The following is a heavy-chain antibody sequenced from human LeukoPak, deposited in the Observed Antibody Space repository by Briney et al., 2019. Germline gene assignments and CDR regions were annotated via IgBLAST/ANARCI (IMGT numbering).Heavy chain of an antibody. D-gene: IGHD6-13*01. Sequence: PGGSLRLSCAVSGFTFSNYYMSWIRQAPGKGLEGVSSDSSCSPTIPRQDSVTGHYTISRDHAHNSLSQEMNSLRADGTAVYCCAKRAAAGRGFDYWGQGTLVTVSS. CDR2: DSSCSPTI. CDR3: AKRAAAGRGFDY. CDR1: GFTFSNYY. V-gene: IGHV3-11*01. J-gene: IGHJ4*02.